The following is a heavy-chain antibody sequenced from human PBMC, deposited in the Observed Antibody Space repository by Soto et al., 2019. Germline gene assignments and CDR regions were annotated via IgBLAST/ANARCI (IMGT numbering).Heavy chain of an antibody. CDR3: ARARYYGSGSPV. J-gene: IGHJ3*01. Sequence: KPWETLSLTCTVSGGSVSSGSYYWSWIRQPPGKGLEWIGYIYYSGSTNYNPSLKSRVTISVDTSKNQFSLKLSSVTAADTAVYYCARARYYGSGSPVWGQGTMVTVSS. V-gene: IGHV4-61*01. CDR1: GGSVSSGSYY. D-gene: IGHD3-10*01. CDR2: IYYSGST.